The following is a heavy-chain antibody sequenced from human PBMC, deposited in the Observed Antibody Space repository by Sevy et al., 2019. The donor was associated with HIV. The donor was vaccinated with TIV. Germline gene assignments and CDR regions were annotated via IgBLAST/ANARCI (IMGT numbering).Heavy chain of an antibody. V-gene: IGHV4-59*01. J-gene: IGHJ6*02. CDR1: GGSISSYY. CDR3: ARRTPTTGGRGYYYGMDV. CDR2: IYYSGST. D-gene: IGHD4-4*01. Sequence: SETLSLTCTVSGGSISSYYWSWIRQPPGKGLEWIGYIYYSGSTNYNPSLKSRVTISVDTSKNQFSLKLSSVTAADTAVYYCARRTPTTGGRGYYYGMDVWGQGTTVTVSS.